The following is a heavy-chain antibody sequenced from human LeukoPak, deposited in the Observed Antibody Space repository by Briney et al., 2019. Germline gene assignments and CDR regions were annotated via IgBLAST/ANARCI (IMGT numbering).Heavy chain of an antibody. V-gene: IGHV1-46*01. D-gene: IGHD2-2*01. CDR1: GYTFTSYY. Sequence: VSVKVSCKASGYTFTSYYMHWVRQAPGQGLEWMGIINPSGGSTSYAQKFQGRVTMTRDTSTSTVYMELSSLRSEDTAVYYCARDGCSSTSCRRFDPWGQGTLVTVSS. CDR3: ARDGCSSTSCRRFDP. J-gene: IGHJ5*02. CDR2: INPSGGST.